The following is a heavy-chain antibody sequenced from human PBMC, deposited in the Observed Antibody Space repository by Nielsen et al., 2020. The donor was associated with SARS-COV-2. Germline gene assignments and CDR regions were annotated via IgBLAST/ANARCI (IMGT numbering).Heavy chain of an antibody. V-gene: IGHV3-23*01. D-gene: IGHD3-10*01. Sequence: GESLKISCAASGFTFSSYAMSWVRQASGKGLEWVSAISGSGGSTYYADSVKGRFTISRDNSKNTLYLQMNSLRAEDTAVYYCASPEGYYAPFDYWGQGTLVTVSS. CDR3: ASPEGYYAPFDY. J-gene: IGHJ4*02. CDR2: ISGSGGST. CDR1: GFTFSSYA.